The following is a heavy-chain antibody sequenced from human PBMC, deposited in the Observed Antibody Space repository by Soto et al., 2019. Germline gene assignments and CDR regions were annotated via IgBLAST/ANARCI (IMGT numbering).Heavy chain of an antibody. J-gene: IGHJ3*02. CDR2: IKQDGSEK. CDR3: ARVVMVRGVIITSTGDAFDI. V-gene: IGHV3-7*01. Sequence: EVQLVESGGGLVQPGGSLRLSCAASGFTFSSYWMSWVRQAPGKGLEWVANIKQDGSEKYYVDSVKGRFTISRDNAKNSLYLQMNSRRAEETAVYYCARVVMVRGVIITSTGDAFDIWGQGTMVTVSS. D-gene: IGHD3-10*01. CDR1: GFTFSSYW.